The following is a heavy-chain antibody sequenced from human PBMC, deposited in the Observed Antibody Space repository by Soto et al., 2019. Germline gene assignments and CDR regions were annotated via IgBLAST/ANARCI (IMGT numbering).Heavy chain of an antibody. Sequence: ASVKVSCKASGYTFTSYGISWVRQAPGQGLEWMGWINVYNGNTNYAQKLQGRVTMTTDTSTSTAYLDLQTNNLRHEDTAVYYCAKDGGPVYCNSPGCSAKHFDYWGQGTLVTVSS. CDR3: AKDGGPVYCNSPGCSAKHFDY. V-gene: IGHV1-18*01. CDR1: GYTFTSYG. J-gene: IGHJ4*02. CDR2: INVYNGNT. D-gene: IGHD2-2*01.